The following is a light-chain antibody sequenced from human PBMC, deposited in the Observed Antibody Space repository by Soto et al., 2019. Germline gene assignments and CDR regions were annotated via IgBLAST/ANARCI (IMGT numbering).Light chain of an antibody. V-gene: IGKV3-20*01. CDR2: GAS. J-gene: IGKJ1*01. CDR1: QSVSSY. Sequence: DIVLTQSPGTLSLSPGERATLSCRASQSVSSYLAWYQQKPGQAPRLLIYGASGRATGIPDRFSGGGSGTDFTLTISRLEREDFAVYYCQQYGSSSRTFGQGTKVEVK. CDR3: QQYGSSSRT.